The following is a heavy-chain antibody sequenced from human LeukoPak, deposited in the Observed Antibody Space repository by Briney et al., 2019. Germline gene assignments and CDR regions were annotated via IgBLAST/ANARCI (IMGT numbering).Heavy chain of an antibody. CDR1: GFTFSDYY. Sequence: GGSLRLSCAASGFTFSDYYMSWLRQAPGKGLEWVSYISSSGSTIYYADSVKGRFTISRDNAKNSLYLQMNGLRAEDTAVYYCARDPSIAAAGDYYFDYWGQGTLVTVSS. V-gene: IGHV3-11*01. CDR3: ARDPSIAAAGDYYFDY. D-gene: IGHD6-13*01. CDR2: ISSSGSTI. J-gene: IGHJ4*02.